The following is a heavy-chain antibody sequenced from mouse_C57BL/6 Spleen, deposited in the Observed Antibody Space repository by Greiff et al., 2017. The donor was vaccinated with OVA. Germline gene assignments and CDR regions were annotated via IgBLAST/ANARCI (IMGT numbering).Heavy chain of an antibody. CDR2: INPSNGGT. J-gene: IGHJ2*01. CDR1: GYTFTSYW. V-gene: IGHV1-53*01. D-gene: IGHD1-1*01. Sequence: VQLQQPGTELVKPGASVKLSCKASGYTFTSYWMHWVKQRPGQGLEWIGNINPSNGGTNYNEKFKSKATLTVDKSSSTAYMQLSSLTSEDSAVYYCARGGFITTVVPYFDYWGQGTTLTVSS. CDR3: ARGGFITTVVPYFDY.